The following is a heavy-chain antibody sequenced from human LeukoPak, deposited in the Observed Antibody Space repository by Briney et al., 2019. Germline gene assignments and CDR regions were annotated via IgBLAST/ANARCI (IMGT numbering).Heavy chain of an antibody. CDR2: IRAYNGNT. D-gene: IGHD1-26*01. CDR1: GYTFTSYA. J-gene: IGHJ4*02. CDR3: ARVEVGATDDNY. Sequence: ASVKVSCKASGYTFTSYAMHWVRQAPGQGLELMGWIRAYNGNTNYAQKLQGRVTMTTDTSTSTAYMELRSLRSDDTAVYYCARVEVGATDDNYWGQGTLVTVTS. V-gene: IGHV1-18*01.